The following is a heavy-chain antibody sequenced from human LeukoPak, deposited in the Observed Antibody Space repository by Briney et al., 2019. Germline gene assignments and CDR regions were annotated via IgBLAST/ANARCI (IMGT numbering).Heavy chain of an antibody. V-gene: IGHV3-53*01. J-gene: IGHJ3*02. CDR1: GFTVSSNY. CDR2: IYSGGRT. D-gene: IGHD4-17*01. CDR3: ASRSAGDYVNTSDI. Sequence: GGSLRLSCAASGFTVSSNYMTWVRQAPGKGLEWVSVIYSGGRTYYADSVKGRFTISRDNSKNTLYLDMNSLRAEDTAVYYCASRSAGDYVNTSDIWGQGAMVTVSS.